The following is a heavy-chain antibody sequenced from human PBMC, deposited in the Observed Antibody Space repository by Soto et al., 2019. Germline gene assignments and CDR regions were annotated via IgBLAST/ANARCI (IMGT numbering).Heavy chain of an antibody. CDR1: GESFSGYY. D-gene: IGHD2-21*01. V-gene: IGHV4-34*01. Sequence: SETLSLTCAVYGESFSGYYWSWIRQPPGKGLEWIGEINHSGSTNYNPSLKSRVTISVDTSKNQFSLTLNSVTAADTAVYYCARRRANSNNYDMDVWGQGTTVTVSS. J-gene: IGHJ6*02. CDR2: INHSGST. CDR3: ARRRANSNNYDMDV.